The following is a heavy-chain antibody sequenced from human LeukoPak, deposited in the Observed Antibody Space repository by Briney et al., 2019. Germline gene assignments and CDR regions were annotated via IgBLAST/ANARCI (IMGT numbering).Heavy chain of an antibody. CDR2: IYPGGSDT. CDR1: GYSFTTYW. Sequence: GESLKISCKGSGYSFTTYWISWVRQMPGKGLEWVANIYPGGSDTRYSPSFQGQVSISADKSSSTAYLQWSSLKASDTAMYYCARRMTVGANDYWGQGTLVTVSS. D-gene: IGHD1-26*01. CDR3: ARRMTVGANDY. J-gene: IGHJ4*02. V-gene: IGHV5-51*01.